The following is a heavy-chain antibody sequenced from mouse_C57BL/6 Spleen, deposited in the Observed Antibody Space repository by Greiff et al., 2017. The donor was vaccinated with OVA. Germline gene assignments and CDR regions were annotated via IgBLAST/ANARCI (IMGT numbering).Heavy chain of an antibody. J-gene: IGHJ4*01. D-gene: IGHD2-3*01. CDR3: ARSRDGYYAMDY. CDR1: GYTFTSYW. V-gene: IGHV1-52*01. Sequence: VQLQQPGAELVRPGSSVKLSCKASGYTFTSYWMHWVKQRPIQGLEWIGNIDPSDSETHYNQKFKDKATLTVDKSSSTAYMQLSSLTSEDSAVYYCARSRDGYYAMDYWGQGTSVTVSS. CDR2: IDPSDSET.